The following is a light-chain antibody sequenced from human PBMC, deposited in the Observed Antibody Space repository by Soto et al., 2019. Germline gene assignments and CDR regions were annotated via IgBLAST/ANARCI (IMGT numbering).Light chain of an antibody. CDR3: QQHSNWPPYT. CDR2: DAS. Sequence: EIVLTQSPATLSLSPGERATLSCRASQSVSSYLAWYQQKPGQAPRLLIYDASNRATCIPARFSGSGSGTDFTLTISSLEPEDFAVYYCQQHSNWPPYTFGQGTKLEI. J-gene: IGKJ2*01. CDR1: QSVSSY. V-gene: IGKV3-11*01.